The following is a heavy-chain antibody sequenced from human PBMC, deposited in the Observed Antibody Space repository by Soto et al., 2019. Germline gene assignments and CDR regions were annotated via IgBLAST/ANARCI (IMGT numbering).Heavy chain of an antibody. D-gene: IGHD1-26*01. J-gene: IGHJ6*02. Sequence: ASVKVSCKASGYTFTSYYMHWVRQAPGQGLEWMGIINPSGGSTSYAQKFQGRVTMTRDTSTSTVYMELSSLRSEDTAVYYCAREVRGELLQYYYYGMDVWDQGTTVTVSS. CDR1: GYTFTSYY. CDR3: AREVRGELLQYYYYGMDV. CDR2: INPSGGST. V-gene: IGHV1-46*01.